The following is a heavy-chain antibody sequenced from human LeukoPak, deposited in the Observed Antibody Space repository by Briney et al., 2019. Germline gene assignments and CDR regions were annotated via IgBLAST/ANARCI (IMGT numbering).Heavy chain of an antibody. D-gene: IGHD3-10*01. CDR3: ARDKKSMVRGGAFDL. CDR1: GLTFNDYT. J-gene: IGHJ5*02. CDR2: ISWDGGYT. Sequence: GGSLRLSCAASGLTFNDYTMDWVRHPPGKGLEWVSLISWDGGYTYYADSVKGRFTISRHTAKHSMYLQMNSLRAEDMALYYCARDKKSMVRGGAFDLWGKGTLITVSS. V-gene: IGHV3-43*01.